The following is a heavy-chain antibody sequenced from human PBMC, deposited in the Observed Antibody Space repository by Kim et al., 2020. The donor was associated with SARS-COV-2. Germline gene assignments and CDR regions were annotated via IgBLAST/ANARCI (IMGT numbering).Heavy chain of an antibody. Sequence: SLKSRVTIAVDTSKNQFSLKLSSVTAADTAVYYCARALWSYGGETDAFDIWGQGTMVTVSS. J-gene: IGHJ3*02. V-gene: IGHV4-31*02. D-gene: IGHD2-21*01. CDR3: ARALWSYGGETDAFDI.